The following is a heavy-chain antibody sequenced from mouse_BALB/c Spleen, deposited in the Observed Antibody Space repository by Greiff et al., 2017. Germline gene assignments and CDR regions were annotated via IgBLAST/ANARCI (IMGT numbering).Heavy chain of an antibody. CDR1: GYTFTDYA. V-gene: IGHV1-67*01. CDR3: ARRGLITKDYYAMDY. Sequence: VKLMESGPELVRPGVSVKISCKGSGYTFTDYAMHWVKQSHAKSLEWIGVISTYYGNTNYNQKFKGKATMTVDKSSSTAYMELARLTSEDSAIYYCARRGLITKDYYAMDYWGQGTSVTVSS. D-gene: IGHD1-1*01. J-gene: IGHJ4*01. CDR2: ISTYYGNT.